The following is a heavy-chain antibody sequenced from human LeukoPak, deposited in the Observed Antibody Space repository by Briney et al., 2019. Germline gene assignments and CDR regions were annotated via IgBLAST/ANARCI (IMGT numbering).Heavy chain of an antibody. CDR1: GFTFSDYD. V-gene: IGHV3-11*01. CDR3: ARHRDVYNPFDY. CDR2: IRSSGSSI. J-gene: IGHJ4*02. D-gene: IGHD5-24*01. Sequence: GGSLRLSCAASGFTFSDYDMSWIRQAPGKGLEWVSDIRSSGSSIYYADSVKGRFTVSRDNAKNSLYLQMNSLRAEDTAVYYCARHRDVYNPFDYWGQGTLVTVSS.